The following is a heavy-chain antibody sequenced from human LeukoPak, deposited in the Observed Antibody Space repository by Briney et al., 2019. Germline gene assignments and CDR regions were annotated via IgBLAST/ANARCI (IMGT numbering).Heavy chain of an antibody. CDR2: ISYSRSTI. CDR3: AKDMDSSGYYFDY. D-gene: IGHD3-22*01. CDR1: GFTFSSYS. Sequence: PAGGSLRLSCAASGFTFSSYSMNWVRQAPGKGLEWVSYISYSRSTIYYADSVKGRFTISRDNAKNSLYLQINSLRAEDTAVYYCAKDMDSSGYYFDYWGQGTLVTVSS. J-gene: IGHJ4*02. V-gene: IGHV3-48*04.